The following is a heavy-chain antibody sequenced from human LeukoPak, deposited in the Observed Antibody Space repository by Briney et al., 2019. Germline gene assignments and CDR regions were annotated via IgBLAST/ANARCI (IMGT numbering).Heavy chain of an antibody. CDR3: ARGIVVVPAARRLGAFDI. V-gene: IGHV4-30-2*01. J-gene: IGHJ3*02. CDR2: IYHSGST. D-gene: IGHD2-2*01. CDR1: GGSISSGGYY. Sequence: SQTLSLTCTVSGGSISSGGYYWSWIRQPPGKGLEWIGYIYHSGSTYYNPSLKSRVTISVDRSKNQFSLKLSSVTAADTAVYYCARGIVVVPAARRLGAFDIWGQGTMITVSS.